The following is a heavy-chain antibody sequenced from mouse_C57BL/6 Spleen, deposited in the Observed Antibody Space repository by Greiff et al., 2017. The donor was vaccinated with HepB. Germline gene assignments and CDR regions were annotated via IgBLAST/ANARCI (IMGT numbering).Heavy chain of an antibody. V-gene: IGHV3-6*01. CDR1: GYSITSGYY. Sequence: EVKLQESGPGLVKPSQSLSLTCSVTGYSITSGYYWNWIRQFPGNKLEWMGYISYDGSNNYNPSLKNRISITRDTSKNQFFLKLNSVTTEDTATYYCARDGDGYFHWYFDVWGTGTTVTVSS. D-gene: IGHD2-3*01. CDR3: ARDGDGYFHWYFDV. CDR2: ISYDGSN. J-gene: IGHJ1*03.